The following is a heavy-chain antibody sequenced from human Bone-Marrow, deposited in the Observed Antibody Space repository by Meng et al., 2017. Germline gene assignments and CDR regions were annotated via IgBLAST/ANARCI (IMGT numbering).Heavy chain of an antibody. Sequence: ASVKVSCKASGYTFTSYDINWVRQATGQGLEWMGWMNPNSGNTGYAQKFQSRVTITRNTSISTAYMELSSLRSEDTAVYYCARVGQQLNAFDIWGQGTMVTVSS. CDR1: GYTFTSYD. V-gene: IGHV1-8*03. CDR3: ARVGQQLNAFDI. D-gene: IGHD6-13*01. J-gene: IGHJ3*02. CDR2: MNPNSGNT.